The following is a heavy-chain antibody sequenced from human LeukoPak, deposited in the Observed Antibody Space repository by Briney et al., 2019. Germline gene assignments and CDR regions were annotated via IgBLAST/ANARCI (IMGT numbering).Heavy chain of an antibody. V-gene: IGHV4-39*02. J-gene: IGHJ3*02. CDR1: GGSISNNNYY. CDR3: AREGYCSGGSCSNAFDI. CDR2: IYYSGST. D-gene: IGHD2-15*01. Sequence: PSETLSLTCTVSGGSISNNNYYWAWIRQPPGKGLEWIASIYYSGSTYHNPSLKSRVTISVDTSKHQFSLKLSSVTAADTAVYYCAREGYCSGGSCSNAFDIWGQGTMVTVSS.